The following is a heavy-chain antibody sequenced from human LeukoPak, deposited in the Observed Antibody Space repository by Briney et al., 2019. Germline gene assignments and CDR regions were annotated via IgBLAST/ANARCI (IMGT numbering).Heavy chain of an antibody. D-gene: IGHD3-3*01. CDR3: ARTQRITIFGVVIASTMDV. CDR2: SSGYNANT. V-gene: IGHV1-18*04. J-gene: IGHJ6*03. CDR1: AYTCTSSS. Sequence: ASLKPSSEASAYTCTSSSTSCVRPAPRQPPTRIAWSSGYNANTNYAQKLQGRVTMTTDTSTSTAYMKLRSLRSVDTAVYCCARTQRITIFGVVIASTMDVWDKGSTVTVSS.